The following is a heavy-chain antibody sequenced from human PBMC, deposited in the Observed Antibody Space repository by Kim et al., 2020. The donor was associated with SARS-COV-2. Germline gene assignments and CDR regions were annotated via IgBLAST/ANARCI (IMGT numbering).Heavy chain of an antibody. D-gene: IGHD3-22*01. CDR1: GFTFSSYG. Sequence: GGSLRLSCAASGFTFSSYGMHWVRQAPGKGLEWVAVISYDGSNKYYADSVKGRFTISRDNSKNTLYLQMNSLRAEDTAVYYCARDPHYDSSGYYLLYYFDYWGQGTLVTVSS. CDR3: ARDPHYDSSGYYLLYYFDY. CDR2: ISYDGSNK. J-gene: IGHJ4*02. V-gene: IGHV3-33*05.